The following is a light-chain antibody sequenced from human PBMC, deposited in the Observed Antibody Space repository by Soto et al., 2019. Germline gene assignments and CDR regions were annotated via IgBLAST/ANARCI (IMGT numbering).Light chain of an antibody. CDR1: QSVGSSF. Sequence: EIVLTQSPGTLSLSPGERTTLSCRASQSVGSSFLAWYQQKPGQAPRLLIYGASSRATGTPDRFSGSGSGTDFTLTISRLEPEDFALYYCQQYGSSPNTFGQGTRLEIK. CDR2: GAS. J-gene: IGKJ2*01. CDR3: QQYGSSPNT. V-gene: IGKV3-20*01.